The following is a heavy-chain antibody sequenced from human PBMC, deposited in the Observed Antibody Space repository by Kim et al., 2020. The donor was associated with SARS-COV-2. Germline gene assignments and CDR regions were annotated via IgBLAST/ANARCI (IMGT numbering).Heavy chain of an antibody. CDR3: ASSHWRWLQAYYFDY. Sequence: GESLKISCQGSGYSFTSYWISWVRQMPGKGLEWMGRIDPSDSYTNYSPSFQGHVTISADKSISTAYLQWSSLKDSDTAMYDCASSHWRWLQAYYFDYWGQGTLVTVSS. V-gene: IGHV5-10-1*01. CDR2: IDPSDSYT. D-gene: IGHD5-12*01. J-gene: IGHJ4*02. CDR1: GYSFTSYW.